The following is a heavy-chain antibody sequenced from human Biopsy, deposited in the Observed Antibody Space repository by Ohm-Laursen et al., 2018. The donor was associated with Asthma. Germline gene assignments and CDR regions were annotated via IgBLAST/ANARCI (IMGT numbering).Heavy chain of an antibody. J-gene: IGHJ3*01. CDR1: GFTFSSYA. CDR3: VKALGGGDGFDF. Sequence: GSLRLSCSASGFTFSSYAMSWVRQTPDRGLEWVPGISTSGGSKYYADSVKGRFTLSRDNSKTTLSLQMNSLTEGDTAVYYCVKALGGGDGFDFWGHGTMVTVSS. V-gene: IGHV3-23*01. CDR2: ISTSGGSK.